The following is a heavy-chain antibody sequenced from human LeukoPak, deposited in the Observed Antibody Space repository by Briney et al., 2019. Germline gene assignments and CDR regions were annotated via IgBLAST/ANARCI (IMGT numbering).Heavy chain of an antibody. CDR1: GGSFSRSDYY. V-gene: IGHV4-39*01. CDR2: LYFSGST. D-gene: IGHD1-14*01. Sequence: SETLSLACTVSGGSFSRSDYYWGWIRQPPGEGLEWIGSLYFSGSTYYNPSLKSRITISVDTSKNQFSLQLNSVSPEDTAVYYCARVNSWTEEPDTGFDYWGQGILVTVSS. J-gene: IGHJ4*02. CDR3: ARVNSWTEEPDTGFDY.